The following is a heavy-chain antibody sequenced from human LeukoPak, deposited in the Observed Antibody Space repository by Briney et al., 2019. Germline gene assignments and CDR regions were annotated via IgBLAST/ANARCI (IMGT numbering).Heavy chain of an antibody. J-gene: IGHJ4*02. V-gene: IGHV3-7*01. Sequence: GGSLRLSCAASGFPFSDYWMHWVRQAPGKGMEWVANINQDGRIQYYADSVRGRFIISRNNAKNSLYLQMYSLRAEDTAIYFCSRSLDYLGQGALVTVSS. CDR1: GFPFSDYW. CDR2: INQDGRIQ. CDR3: SRSLDY.